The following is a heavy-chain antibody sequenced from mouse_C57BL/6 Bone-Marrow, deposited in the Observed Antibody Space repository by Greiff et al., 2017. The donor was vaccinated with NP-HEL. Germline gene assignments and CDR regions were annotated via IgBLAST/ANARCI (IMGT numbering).Heavy chain of an antibody. J-gene: IGHJ1*03. D-gene: IGHD1-1*01. CDR3: ARGDYYGNWYFDV. Sequence: EVQVVESGPGLVKPSQSLSLTCSVTGYSITSGYYWNWIRQFPGNKLEWMGYISYDGSNNYNPSLKNRISITRDTSKNQFFLKLNSVTTEDTATYYCARGDYYGNWYFDVWGTGTTVTVSS. CDR2: ISYDGSN. CDR1: GYSITSGYY. V-gene: IGHV3-6*01.